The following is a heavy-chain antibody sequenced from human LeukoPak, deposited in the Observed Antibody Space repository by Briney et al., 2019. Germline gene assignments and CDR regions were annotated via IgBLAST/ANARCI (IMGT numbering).Heavy chain of an antibody. V-gene: IGHV4-4*07. CDR2: IYTSGST. J-gene: IGHJ5*02. CDR1: GGSISSYY. D-gene: IGHD6-13*01. Sequence: SETLSLTCTVSGGSISSYYWSWIRQPAGKGLEWIGRIYTSGSTNYNPSLKSRVTMSVDTSKNQFSLKLSSVTAADTAVYYCARSYSSSWYSSLQFDPWGQGTLVTVSS. CDR3: ARSYSSSWYSSLQFDP.